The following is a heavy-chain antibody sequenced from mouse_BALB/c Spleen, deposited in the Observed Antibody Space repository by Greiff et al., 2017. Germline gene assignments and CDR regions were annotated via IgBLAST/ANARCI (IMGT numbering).Heavy chain of an antibody. D-gene: IGHD2-14*01. CDR2: IRNKANGYTT. J-gene: IGHJ4*01. CDR3: ARDRGYRYEEYYYAMDY. V-gene: IGHV7-3*02. CDR1: GFTFTDYY. Sequence: EVHLVESGGGLVQPGGSLRLSCATSGFTFTDYYMSWVRQPPGKALEWLGFIRNKANGYTTEYSASVKGRFTISRDNSQSILYLQMNTLRAEDSATYYCARDRGYRYEEYYYAMDYWGQGTSVTVSS.